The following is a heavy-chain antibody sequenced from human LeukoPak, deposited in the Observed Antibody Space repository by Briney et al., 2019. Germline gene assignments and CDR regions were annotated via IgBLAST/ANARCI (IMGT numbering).Heavy chain of an antibody. V-gene: IGHV4-34*01. Sequence: SETLSLTCAVYGGSFSGYYWSWIRQPPGKGLEWIGEINHSGSTNYNPSLKSRVTISVDTSKNQFSLKLSSVTAADTAVYYCARGTVLRYFDWSHRAHYYYYYYMDVWGKGTTVTISS. D-gene: IGHD3-9*01. J-gene: IGHJ6*03. CDR1: GGSFSGYY. CDR2: INHSGST. CDR3: ARGTVLRYFDWSHRAHYYYYYYMDV.